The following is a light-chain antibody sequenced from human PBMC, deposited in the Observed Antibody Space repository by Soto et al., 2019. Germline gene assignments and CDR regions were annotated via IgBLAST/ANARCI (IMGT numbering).Light chain of an antibody. CDR1: QGISNY. Sequence: DIQRTQSPSSLFASVGDRVTITCRASQGISNYLAWYQQQPGKVPKLLICASSTLQSVFPFRFSGSEYGTDFTLTISSLQHEDVATYSCQKYNSAPLTFSGGTKVEIK. V-gene: IGKV1-27*01. J-gene: IGKJ4*01. CDR2: ASS. CDR3: QKYNSAPLT.